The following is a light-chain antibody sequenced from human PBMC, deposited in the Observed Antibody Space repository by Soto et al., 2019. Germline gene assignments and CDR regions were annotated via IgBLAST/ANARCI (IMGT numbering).Light chain of an antibody. J-gene: IGKJ1*01. V-gene: IGKV1-17*01. CDR2: ATS. CDR1: QAIRND. Sequence: DIQMTQSPSSLSASVGDRVTITCRASQAIRNDLGWYQQKPAKAPKRLIYATSSLQSGVPSRFSGSGSGTEFTLTISSLQPEDSATYYCLQHNTYPRKFGQGTTVDIK. CDR3: LQHNTYPRK.